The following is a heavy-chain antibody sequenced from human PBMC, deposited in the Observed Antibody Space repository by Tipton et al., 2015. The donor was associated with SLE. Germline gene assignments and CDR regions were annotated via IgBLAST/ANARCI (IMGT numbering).Heavy chain of an antibody. CDR3: ARLSPLWFGEYTEY. V-gene: IGHV4-39*01. Sequence: TLSLTCIVSGGSITTTPYYWGWIRHSPEKGLEWIGSTHYSGNTYYNPSLESRVTMSMDTSKTEFSLNLRSVTATDTAVYYCARLSPLWFGEYTEYWGQGTLVTVTS. D-gene: IGHD3-10*01. CDR2: THYSGNT. CDR1: GGSITTTPYY. J-gene: IGHJ4*02.